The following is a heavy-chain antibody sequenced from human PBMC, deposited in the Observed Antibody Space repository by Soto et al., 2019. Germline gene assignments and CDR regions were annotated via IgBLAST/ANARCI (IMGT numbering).Heavy chain of an antibody. CDR3: VTPRGFSYGYFDY. J-gene: IGHJ4*02. CDR1: DGSISSSVSY. D-gene: IGHD5-18*01. V-gene: IGHV4-39*01. Sequence: PSETLSLTCSVSDGSISSSVSYWGWVRQSPGKGLEWIGSLYYSVGIYTGSSYYNPSLKSRVTISVDTSKNQFFLNLTSVTAADTAVYYCVTPRGFSYGYFDYWGQGMLVTVSS. CDR2: LYYSVGIYTGSS.